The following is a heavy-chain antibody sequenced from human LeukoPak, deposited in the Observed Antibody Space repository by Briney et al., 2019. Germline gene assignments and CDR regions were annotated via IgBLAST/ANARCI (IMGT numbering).Heavy chain of an antibody. CDR3: EKNGLFLPDAFDI. CDR1: GFTFDDYA. J-gene: IGHJ3*02. Sequence: QTGGSLRLSCAASGFTFDDYAMHWVRQAPGKGLQWVSHISGDGGSTYYADSVEGRFTISRDNSKNSLYLQMNSLRTEDTALYYCEKNGLFLPDAFDIWGQGTMVTVSS. V-gene: IGHV3-43*02. CDR2: ISGDGGST. D-gene: IGHD1-1*01.